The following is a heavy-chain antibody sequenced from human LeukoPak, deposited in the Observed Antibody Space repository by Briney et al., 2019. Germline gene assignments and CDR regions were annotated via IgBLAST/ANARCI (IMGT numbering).Heavy chain of an antibody. CDR2: IYYSGST. V-gene: IGHV4-39*01. CDR3: ARRGMVTSALYYFDY. D-gene: IGHD2-21*02. Sequence: TSETLSLTCTVSGGSVSSGSYYWSWIRQPPGKGLEWIGSIYYSGSTYYNPSLKSRVTISVDTSKNQFSLKLSSVTAADTAVYYCARRGMVTSALYYFDYWGQGTLVTVSS. CDR1: GGSVSSGSYY. J-gene: IGHJ4*02.